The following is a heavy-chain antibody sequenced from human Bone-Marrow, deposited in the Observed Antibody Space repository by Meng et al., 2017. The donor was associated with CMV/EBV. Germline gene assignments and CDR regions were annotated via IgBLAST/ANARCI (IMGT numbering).Heavy chain of an antibody. Sequence: GESLKISCAASGFTFRSYSMNWVRQAPGKGLEWVSSISSSSSYIYYADSVKGRFTISRDNAKNSLYLQMSSLRAEDTAVYYCARDTHGYCSSTSCSDAFDIWGQGTVVTVSS. J-gene: IGHJ3*02. D-gene: IGHD2-2*03. CDR3: ARDTHGYCSSTSCSDAFDI. V-gene: IGHV3-21*01. CDR1: GFTFRSYS. CDR2: ISSSSSYI.